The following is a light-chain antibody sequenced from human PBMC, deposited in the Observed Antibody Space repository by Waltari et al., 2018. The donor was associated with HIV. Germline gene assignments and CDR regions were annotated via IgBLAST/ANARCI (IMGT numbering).Light chain of an antibody. CDR2: ASS. Sequence: DIQMTQSPFFVSASVGDRVTITCRASQAISSWLTWYQQRPGAATNLLIYASSTLQSGVPTRVSGSRSGTNFTLTISSLQPEDCATYYCQQADGLPWTFGQGTKVEMK. V-gene: IGKV1-12*01. CDR1: QAISSW. CDR3: QQADGLPWT. J-gene: IGKJ1*01.